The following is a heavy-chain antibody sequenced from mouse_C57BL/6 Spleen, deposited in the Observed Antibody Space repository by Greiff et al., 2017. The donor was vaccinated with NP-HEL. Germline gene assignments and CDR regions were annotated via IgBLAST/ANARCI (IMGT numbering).Heavy chain of an antibody. CDR3: ATFITTVVGTGDY. CDR2: IYPGSGST. CDR1: GYTFTSYW. D-gene: IGHD1-1*01. V-gene: IGHV1-55*01. Sequence: QVQLQQPGAELVKPGASVKMSCKASGYTFTSYWITWVKQRPGQGLEWIGDIYPGSGSTNYNEKFKSKATLTVDTSSSTAYMQLSSLTSEDSAVYYCATFITTVVGTGDYWGQGTTLTVSS. J-gene: IGHJ2*01.